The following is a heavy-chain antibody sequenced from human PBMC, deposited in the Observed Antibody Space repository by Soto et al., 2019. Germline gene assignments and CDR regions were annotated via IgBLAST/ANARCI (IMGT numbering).Heavy chain of an antibody. J-gene: IGHJ4*02. D-gene: IGHD6-6*01. CDR3: VKAPREYSSSFWSPDY. V-gene: IGHV3-64D*08. CDR2: ISSNGGST. CDR1: GFTFSSYA. Sequence: PGGSLRLSCSASGFTFSSYAMHWVRQAPGKGLEYVSAISSNGGSTYYADSVKGRFTISRDNSKNTLYLQMSSLRAEDTAVYYCVKAPREYSSSFWSPDYWGQGTLVTVSS.